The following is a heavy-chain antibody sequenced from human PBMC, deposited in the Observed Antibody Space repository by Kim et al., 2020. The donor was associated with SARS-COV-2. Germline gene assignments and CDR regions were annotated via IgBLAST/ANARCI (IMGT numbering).Heavy chain of an antibody. V-gene: IGHV4-39*01. CDR3: ARHGPYDY. Sequence: GNTYHNQCLKSRTTISVDTSNNQFSLKLSSVTATDTAVYYWARHGPYDYWGPGTLVTVSS. CDR2: GNT. J-gene: IGHJ4*02.